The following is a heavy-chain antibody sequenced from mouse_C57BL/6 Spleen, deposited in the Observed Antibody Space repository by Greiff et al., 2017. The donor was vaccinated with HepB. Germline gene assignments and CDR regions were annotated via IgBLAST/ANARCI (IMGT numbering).Heavy chain of an antibody. CDR1: GYTFTDYY. D-gene: IGHD2-4*01. CDR3: ARSPPLIYYDYDGAMDY. V-gene: IGHV1-77*01. CDR2: IGPGSGST. J-gene: IGHJ4*01. Sequence: VQLQQSGAELVKPGASVKISCKASGYTFTDYYINWVKQRPGQGLEWIGKIGPGSGSTYYNEKFKGKATLTADKSSSTAYMQLSSLTSEDSAVYFCARSPPLIYYDYDGAMDYWGQGTSVTVSS.